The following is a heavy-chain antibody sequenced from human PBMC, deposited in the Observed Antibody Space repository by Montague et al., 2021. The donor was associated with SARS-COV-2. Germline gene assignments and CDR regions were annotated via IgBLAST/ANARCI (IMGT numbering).Heavy chain of an antibody. CDR2: IDWDDDK. CDR1: GFSLRTSEMC. J-gene: IGHJ4*02. CDR3: ARTYYDILPHLYYFDY. V-gene: IGHV2-70*01. Sequence: PALVKPTQTLTLTCTFSGFSLRTSEMCVSWIRQPPGKALEWLALIDWDDDKYYSTSLKTRLTISKDTSKNQVVLTMTNMDPVDTATYYCARTYYDILPHLYYFDYWGQGTLVTVSS. D-gene: IGHD3-9*01.